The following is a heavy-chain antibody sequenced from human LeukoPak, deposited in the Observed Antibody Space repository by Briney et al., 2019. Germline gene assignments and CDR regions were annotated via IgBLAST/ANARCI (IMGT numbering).Heavy chain of an antibody. CDR2: IKSKTDGGTT. V-gene: IGHV3-15*01. J-gene: IGHJ4*02. D-gene: IGHD6-19*01. CDR3: TTEAGGWHFDY. Sequence: SGGSLRLSCAASGFTFSNYGMNWVRQAPGKGLEWVGRIKSKTDGGTTDYAAPVKGRFTISRDDSKNTLYLQMNSLKTEDTAVYYCTTEAGGWHFDYWGQGTLVTVSS. CDR1: GFTFSNYG.